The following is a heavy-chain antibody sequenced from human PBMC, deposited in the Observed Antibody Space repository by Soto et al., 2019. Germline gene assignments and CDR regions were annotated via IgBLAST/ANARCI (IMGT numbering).Heavy chain of an antibody. D-gene: IGHD2-8*01. CDR3: ARNMLLPDY. V-gene: IGHV4-39*01. CDR1: CGSVRSRTHY. CDR2: IYDSGDT. J-gene: IGHJ4*02. Sequence: ETLSLTCTVSCGSVRSRTHYWGWIRQPPGKGLEWIGNIYDSGDTFYNPSVKSRVTISVDTSKNQFSLKLRSLTAADTAVYYCARNMLLPDYWGQGTLVTVSS.